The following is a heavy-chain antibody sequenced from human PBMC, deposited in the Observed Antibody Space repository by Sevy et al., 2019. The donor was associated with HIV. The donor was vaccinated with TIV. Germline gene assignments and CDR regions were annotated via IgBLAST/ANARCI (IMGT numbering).Heavy chain of an antibody. D-gene: IGHD3-22*01. J-gene: IGHJ6*02. V-gene: IGHV3-64*01. CDR2: ISGGGGNT. CDR1: GFTFSTYA. CDR3: ARKYHDTSGYPRYSMDV. Sequence: GGSLRLSCAASGFTFSTYAMCWVRQAPGKGLEYVSAISGGGGNTYYGTSVKGRFTVSRDNAKNTLYLQMGSLRAEDMAVYFCARKYHDTSGYPRYSMDVWGQRTTVTVSS.